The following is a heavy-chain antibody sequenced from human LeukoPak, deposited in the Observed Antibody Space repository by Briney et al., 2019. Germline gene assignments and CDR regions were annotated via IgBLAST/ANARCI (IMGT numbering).Heavy chain of an antibody. V-gene: IGHV1-46*01. D-gene: IGHD3-22*01. CDR2: ISPTSGNT. Sequence: ASVKVSFKASAYTFTNYYIHWVRQAPGPGLEWMGIISPTSGNTDYAHKFQGRITMTRDTSTTTVYMELSGLRSEDTAVYYCARGPGYNSGYPQAPDYWGQGTLVTVSS. CDR3: ARGPGYNSGYPQAPDY. CDR1: AYTFTNYY. J-gene: IGHJ4*02.